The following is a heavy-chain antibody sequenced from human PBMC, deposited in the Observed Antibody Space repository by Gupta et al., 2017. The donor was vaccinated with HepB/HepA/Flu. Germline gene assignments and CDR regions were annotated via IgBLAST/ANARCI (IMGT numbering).Heavy chain of an antibody. Sequence: EVQLLESGGGLVQPGGSLRLSCAGSGFTFSGYGMSWVRQAPGKGLEWVSIISTDSSDKYYVDSVKGRFTISRDNSRNTLYLQMNSLTAEDTAVYFCTKGESGGGYYSPFDSWGQGTLVTVS. CDR1: GFTFSGYG. V-gene: IGHV3-23*01. CDR2: ISTDSSDK. CDR3: TKGESGGGYYSPFDS. D-gene: IGHD3-22*01. J-gene: IGHJ4*02.